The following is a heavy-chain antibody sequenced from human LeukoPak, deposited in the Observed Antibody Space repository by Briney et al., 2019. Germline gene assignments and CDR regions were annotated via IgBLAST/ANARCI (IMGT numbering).Heavy chain of an antibody. CDR3: ARGASGIQLWLFDP. J-gene: IGHJ5*02. D-gene: IGHD5-18*01. V-gene: IGHV3-7*01. CDR1: GFTFSSYW. Sequence: PGGSLRLSCAASGFTFSSYWMSWVRQAPGKGLEWVANIKQDGSEKCYVDSVKGRFTISRDNAKNSLFLQMNSLRAEDTAVYYCARGASGIQLWLFDPWGQGTLVSVSS. CDR2: IKQDGSEK.